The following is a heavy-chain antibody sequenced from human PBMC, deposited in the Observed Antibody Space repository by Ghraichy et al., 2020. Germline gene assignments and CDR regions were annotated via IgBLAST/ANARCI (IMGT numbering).Heavy chain of an antibody. J-gene: IGHJ4*02. Sequence: ASVKVSCKASGYTFTGYYMHWVRQAPGQGLEWMGWINPNSGGTNYAQKFQGRVTMTRDTSISTAYMELSRLRSDDTAVYYCARASITMVRGPKGAHFGYWGQGTLVTVSS. CDR1: GYTFTGYY. V-gene: IGHV1-2*02. CDR3: ARASITMVRGPKGAHFGY. CDR2: INPNSGGT. D-gene: IGHD3-10*01.